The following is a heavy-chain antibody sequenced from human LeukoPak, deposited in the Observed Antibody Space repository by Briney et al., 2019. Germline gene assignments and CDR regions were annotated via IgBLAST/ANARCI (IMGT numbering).Heavy chain of an antibody. V-gene: IGHV1-46*01. D-gene: IGHD2-15*01. CDR1: GYTFTSYY. CDR3: ARDLYCSGGSCYHDAFDI. CDR2: INPSGGST. Sequence: ASVKVSCKASGYTFTSYYMHWVRQAPGQGLEWMGIINPSGGSTSYAQKFQGRVTMTRDTSTSTVYMGLSSLRSEDTAVYYCARDLYCSGGSCYHDAFDIWGQGTMVTVSS. J-gene: IGHJ3*02.